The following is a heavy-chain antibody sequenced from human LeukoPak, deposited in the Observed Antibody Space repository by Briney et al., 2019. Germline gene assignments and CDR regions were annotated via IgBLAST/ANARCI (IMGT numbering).Heavy chain of an antibody. CDR1: GFTVSSNY. CDR3: ARDWDCTSSSCYDAFDI. V-gene: IGHV3-53*01. Sequence: GGSLRLSCAASGFTVSSNYMSWVRQAPGKGLEWVSVIYSGGSTYYADSVKGRFTISRDNSKNTLYLQMNRLRVEDTAVYYCARDWDCTSSSCYDAFDIWGQGTMVTVSS. D-gene: IGHD2-2*01. J-gene: IGHJ3*02. CDR2: IYSGGST.